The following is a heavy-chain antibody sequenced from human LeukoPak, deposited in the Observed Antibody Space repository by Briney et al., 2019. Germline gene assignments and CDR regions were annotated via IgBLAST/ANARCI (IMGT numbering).Heavy chain of an antibody. Sequence: GGSLRLSCAASGFTFDDYAMHWVRHAPGKGLEWVSGISWNSGSIGYADSVKGRFTISRDNAKNSLYLQMNSLRAEDTALYYCAKAGYNWNDKAFDYWGQGTLVTVSS. D-gene: IGHD1-1*01. CDR1: GFTFDDYA. CDR2: ISWNSGSI. J-gene: IGHJ4*02. V-gene: IGHV3-9*01. CDR3: AKAGYNWNDKAFDY.